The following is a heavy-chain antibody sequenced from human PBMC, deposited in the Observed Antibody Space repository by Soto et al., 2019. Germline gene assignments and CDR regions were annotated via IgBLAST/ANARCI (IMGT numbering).Heavy chain of an antibody. CDR1: GYTFTGYY. V-gene: IGHV1-2*02. CDR2: INPNSGGT. Sequence: ASVKVSCKASGYTFTGYYMHWVRQAPGQGLEWMGWINPNSGGTNYAQKFQGRVTMTRDTSISTAYMELSRLRSDDTAVYYCASCTVVTPGGDYGMDVWGQGTTVTVSS. D-gene: IGHD2-21*02. J-gene: IGHJ6*02. CDR3: ASCTVVTPGGDYGMDV.